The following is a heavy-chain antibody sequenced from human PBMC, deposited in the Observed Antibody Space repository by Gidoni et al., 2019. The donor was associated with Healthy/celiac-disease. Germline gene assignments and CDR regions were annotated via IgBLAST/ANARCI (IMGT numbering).Heavy chain of an antibody. Sequence: EVQLVESGGGLVQPGRSLRLSCAASGFTFDDYAMHWVRQAPGKGLEWVSGISWNSGSIGYADSVKGRFTISRDNAKNSLYLQMNSLRAEDTALYYCAKDIMIRLGELSRLWAFDIWGQGTMVTVSS. V-gene: IGHV3-9*01. CDR2: ISWNSGSI. D-gene: IGHD3-16*02. CDR1: GFTFDDYA. CDR3: AKDIMIRLGELSRLWAFDI. J-gene: IGHJ3*02.